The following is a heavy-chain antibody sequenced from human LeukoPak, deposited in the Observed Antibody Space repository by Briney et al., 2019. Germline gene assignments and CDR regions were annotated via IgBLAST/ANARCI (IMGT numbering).Heavy chain of an antibody. CDR1: GGSISSYY. D-gene: IGHD6-6*01. Sequence: KPSETLSLTCTVSGGSISSYYWSWIRQPPGKGLEWIGYIYYSGSTNYNPSLKSRVTISVDTSKNQFSLKLSSVTAADTAVYYCARMYSSSSNWFDPWGQGTLVTVSS. CDR3: ARMYSSSSNWFDP. CDR2: IYYSGST. V-gene: IGHV4-59*08. J-gene: IGHJ5*02.